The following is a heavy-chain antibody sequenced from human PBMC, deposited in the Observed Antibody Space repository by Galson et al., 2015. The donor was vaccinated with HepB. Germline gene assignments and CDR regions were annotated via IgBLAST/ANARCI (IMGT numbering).Heavy chain of an antibody. CDR3: ATEGPPRIARDYYYGPPPNAFDI. V-gene: IGHV1-24*01. Sequence: SVKVSCKVSGYTLTELSMHWVRQAPGKGLEWMGGFDPEDGETIYAQKFQGRVTMTEDTSTDTAYMELSSLRSEDTAVYYCATEGPPRIARDYYYGPPPNAFDIWGQGTMVTVSS. CDR2: FDPEDGET. CDR1: GYTLTELS. J-gene: IGHJ3*02. D-gene: IGHD3-10*01.